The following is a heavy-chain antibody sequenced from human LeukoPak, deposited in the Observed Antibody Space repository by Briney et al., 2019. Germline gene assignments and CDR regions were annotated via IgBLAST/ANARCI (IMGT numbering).Heavy chain of an antibody. CDR1: GGSFSGYY. Sequence: PSETLSLTCAVYGGSFSGYYWSWIRQPPGKGLEWIGEINHSGSTNYNPSLKSRVTISVDTSKNQFSLKLSSVTAADTAVYYCARGPWYRMPIRMTTVTRRRGWLGWFDPWGQGTLVTVSS. CDR3: ARGPWYRMPIRMTTVTRRRGWLGWFDP. CDR2: INHSGST. V-gene: IGHV4-34*01. D-gene: IGHD4-17*01. J-gene: IGHJ5*02.